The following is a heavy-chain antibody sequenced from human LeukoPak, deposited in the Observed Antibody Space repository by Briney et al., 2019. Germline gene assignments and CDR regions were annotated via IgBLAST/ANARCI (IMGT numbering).Heavy chain of an antibody. V-gene: IGHV3-64*01. CDR1: GFTFSSYT. CDR3: AMYSSAWYAVY. CDR2: ISGNGGDT. J-gene: IGHJ4*02. Sequence: PGGSLRLSCAASGFTFSSYTIHWVRQAPGKGLEYVSAISGNGGDTYYANSVKGRFTISRDNSKNTLYLEMNTLRVEDTAVYYCAMYSSAWYAVYWGQGTLVTVSS. D-gene: IGHD6-19*01.